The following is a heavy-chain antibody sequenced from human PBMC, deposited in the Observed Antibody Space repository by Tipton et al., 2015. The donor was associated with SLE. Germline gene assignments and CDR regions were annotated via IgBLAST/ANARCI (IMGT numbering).Heavy chain of an antibody. Sequence: LRLSCAVYGGSFSGYYWSWIRQPPGKGLEWIGEINHSGSTNYNPSLKSRVTISVDTSKNQFSLKLSSVTAADTAVYYCARQNYDFWSAKGWFDPWGQGTLVTVSS. J-gene: IGHJ5*02. D-gene: IGHD3-3*01. CDR2: INHSGST. V-gene: IGHV4-34*01. CDR1: GGSFSGYY. CDR3: ARQNYDFWSAKGWFDP.